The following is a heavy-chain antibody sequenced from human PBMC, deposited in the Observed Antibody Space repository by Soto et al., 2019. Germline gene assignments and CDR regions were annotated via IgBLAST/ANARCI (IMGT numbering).Heavy chain of an antibody. Sequence: QITLKESGPTLVKPTQTLTLTCTFSGFSLSTSGVGVAWIRQPPGKALEWLALIYWDDDKRCRPSLETRLTITKDTSKNQVVLTMTNVDSVDTATYYCAYLPCSGGSCYWFSYSGMDVWGQGTTVIVSS. D-gene: IGHD2-15*01. V-gene: IGHV2-5*02. CDR1: GFSLSTSGVG. J-gene: IGHJ6*02. CDR3: AYLPCSGGSCYWFSYSGMDV. CDR2: IYWDDDK.